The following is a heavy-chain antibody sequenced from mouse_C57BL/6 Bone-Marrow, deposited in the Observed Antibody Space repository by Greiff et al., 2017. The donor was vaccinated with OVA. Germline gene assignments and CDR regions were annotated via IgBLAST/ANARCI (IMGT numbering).Heavy chain of an antibody. Sequence: VKLMESGPGLVAPSQSLSITCTVSGFSLTSYAISWVRQPPGKGLEWLGVIWTGGGTNYNSALKYRLSISKDNSKSQFFLKMNSLQTDDTARYYCARNEENGSSPAWFAYWGQGTLVTFSA. J-gene: IGHJ3*01. V-gene: IGHV2-9-1*01. D-gene: IGHD1-1*01. CDR2: IWTGGGT. CDR1: GFSLTSYA. CDR3: ARNEENGSSPAWFAY.